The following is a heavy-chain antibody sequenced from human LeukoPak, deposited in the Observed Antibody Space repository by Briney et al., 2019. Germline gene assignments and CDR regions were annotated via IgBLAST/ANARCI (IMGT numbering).Heavy chain of an antibody. CDR3: ARVGAGDLGGAFDI. V-gene: IGHV3-30-3*01. D-gene: IGHD7-27*01. CDR2: ISYDGSNK. Sequence: PGGSLRLSCAASGFTFSSYAMHWVRQAPGKGLEWVAVISYDGSNKYYADSVKGRFTISRDNSKNTLYLQMNSLRAEDTAVYYCARVGAGDLGGAFDIWGQGTMVTVSS. CDR1: GFTFSSYA. J-gene: IGHJ3*02.